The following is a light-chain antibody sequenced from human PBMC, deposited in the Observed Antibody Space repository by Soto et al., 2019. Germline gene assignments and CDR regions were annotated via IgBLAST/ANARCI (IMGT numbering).Light chain of an antibody. CDR3: QHADSFPLIT. J-gene: IGKJ5*01. Sequence: DIQMTQSPSSVSASVGDRVTITCRSSEDISTWLAWYQQKPGKAPKLLIYAASSLQSGVPSRFSGSGSGTDFTLTISSLXPEDFATYYCQHADSFPLITFGQGTRLETK. CDR1: EDISTW. V-gene: IGKV1-12*01. CDR2: AAS.